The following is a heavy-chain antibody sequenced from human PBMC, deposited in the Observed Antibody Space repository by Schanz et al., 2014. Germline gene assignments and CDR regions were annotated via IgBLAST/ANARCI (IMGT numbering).Heavy chain of an antibody. CDR1: GLTFSSHW. CDR3: ARKMKLGVYGGKGHDSLDI. D-gene: IGHD4-17*01. CDR2: INSVGSNT. Sequence: EVQLVESGGGLVKPGGSLRLSCATSGLTFSSHWMHWVRQDPGKGLVWVARINSVGSNTDYADSVTGRFTISRDNAKNTLYLQMNTLRAEDTAVYYCARKMKLGVYGGKGHDSLDIWGQGTMVTGSS. J-gene: IGHJ3*02. V-gene: IGHV3-74*02.